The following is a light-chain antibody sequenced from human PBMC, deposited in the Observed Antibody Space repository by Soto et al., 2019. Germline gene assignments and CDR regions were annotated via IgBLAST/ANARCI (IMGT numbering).Light chain of an antibody. J-gene: IGLJ2*01. CDR1: SSDVGGYNY. Sequence: QSALTQPASVSGSPGQSITISCTGTSSDVGGYNYVSWYQQHPGKAPKLMIYDVSNRPSGVSNRFSGSKSGNTASLTISGLQAVEEADYYCSSYTSSSTLVFGGGTQLTVL. CDR2: DVS. CDR3: SSYTSSSTLV. V-gene: IGLV2-14*01.